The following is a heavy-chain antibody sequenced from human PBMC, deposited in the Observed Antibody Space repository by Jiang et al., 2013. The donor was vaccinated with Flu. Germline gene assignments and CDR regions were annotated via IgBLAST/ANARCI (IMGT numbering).Heavy chain of an antibody. CDR1: GFTFRRCA. V-gene: IGHV3-23*01. CDR3: AKGNTIWFEVQGPDY. D-gene: IGHD3-10*01. J-gene: IGHJ4*02. Sequence: VQLLESGGGLVQPGGSLRLSCAASGFTFRRCAMSWVRQAPGKGLEWVSGISGPEDGTYYADSVKGRFTISRDNSKNTLYLQMNSLRAEDTALYYCAKGNTIWFEVQGPDYWGQGTLVTVSS. CDR2: ISGPEDGT.